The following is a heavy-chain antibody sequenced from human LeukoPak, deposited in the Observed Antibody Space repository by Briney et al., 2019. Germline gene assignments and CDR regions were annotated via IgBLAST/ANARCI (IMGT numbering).Heavy chain of an antibody. CDR1: GFTFSSYG. CDR3: AKDRDGDSDY. J-gene: IGHJ4*02. D-gene: IGHD4-17*01. Sequence: GGSLRLSCAASGFTFSSYGMHWARQAPARGLECVAVIWYDGSKNYYADCVKGRFTISRDNSTNTLYLQMSSLRAEDTAVYYCAKDRDGDSDYWGQGTLVTVSS. V-gene: IGHV3-33*06. CDR2: IWYDGSKN.